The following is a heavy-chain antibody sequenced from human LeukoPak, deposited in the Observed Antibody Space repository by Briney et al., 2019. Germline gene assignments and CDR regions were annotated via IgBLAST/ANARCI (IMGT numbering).Heavy chain of an antibody. CDR1: GYTFISYS. CDR3: ARDRAPRSPSYYYYYMDV. D-gene: IGHD3-10*01. Sequence: GASVKVSCKASGYTFISYSMNWVRQAPGQGLEWMGWINTNTGNPTYAQGFTGRFVFSLDTSVSTAYLQISSLKAEDTAVYYCARDRAPRSPSYYYYYMDVWGKGTTVTVSS. CDR2: INTNTGNP. V-gene: IGHV7-4-1*02. J-gene: IGHJ6*03.